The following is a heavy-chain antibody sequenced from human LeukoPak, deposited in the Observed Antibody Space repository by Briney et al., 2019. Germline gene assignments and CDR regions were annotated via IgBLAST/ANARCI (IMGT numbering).Heavy chain of an antibody. CDR1: GFTFSDYW. Sequence: GGSLRLSCAASGFTFSDYWMHWVRQAPGKGLAWVSHINIDGGLTNYADSVKGRFTASRDNARNTLYLQMSSLRAEGTAIYFCAREEHRLAAAGTSAFDLGGQGTLVTASP. CDR2: INIDGGLT. CDR3: AREEHRLAAAGTSAFDL. D-gene: IGHD6-13*01. V-gene: IGHV3-74*01. J-gene: IGHJ3*01.